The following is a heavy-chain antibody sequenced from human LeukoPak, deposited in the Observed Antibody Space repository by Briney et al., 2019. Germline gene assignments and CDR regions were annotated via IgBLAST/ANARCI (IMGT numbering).Heavy chain of an antibody. Sequence: GGSLRLSCAASGFTFSSYWMSWVRQAPGKGLEWVANIKQDGSEKYYVDSVKGRFTISRDNAKNSLYLQMNSLRAEDTALYYCAKDMTPKDQGLIDYWGQGTLVTVSS. J-gene: IGHJ4*02. CDR1: GFTFSSYW. CDR3: AKDMTPKDQGLIDY. D-gene: IGHD3-16*01. V-gene: IGHV3-7*03. CDR2: IKQDGSEK.